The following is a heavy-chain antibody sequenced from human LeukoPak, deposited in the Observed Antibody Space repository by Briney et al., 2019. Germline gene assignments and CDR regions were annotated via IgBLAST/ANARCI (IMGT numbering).Heavy chain of an antibody. CDR2: ISGSGGST. CDR3: AKDPGVGDYYYYGMDV. Sequence: PGGSLRLSCAASGFTFSSYAMSWVRQAPGKGLEWVSAISGSGGSTYYADSVKGRFTISRDNSKNTLYLQMNSLRAEDTAVYYCAKDPGVGDYYYYGMDVWGQGTTVAVSS. V-gene: IGHV3-23*01. D-gene: IGHD3-16*01. CDR1: GFTFSSYA. J-gene: IGHJ6*02.